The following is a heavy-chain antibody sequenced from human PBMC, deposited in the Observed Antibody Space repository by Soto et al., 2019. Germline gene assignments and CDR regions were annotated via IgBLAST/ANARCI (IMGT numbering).Heavy chain of an antibody. J-gene: IGHJ4*02. D-gene: IGHD6-19*01. CDR1: GGFISSSY. Sequence: SETLSLTCTVSGGFISSSYWSWIRQPPGKGLEWIGYIYSSGSTKYNPSLKSRVTISVDTSKSQFSLKLSSVTAADTAVYYCARVKIGSCWNVPEYWGQGTLVTVSS. CDR2: IYSSGST. V-gene: IGHV4-59*01. CDR3: ARVKIGSCWNVPEY.